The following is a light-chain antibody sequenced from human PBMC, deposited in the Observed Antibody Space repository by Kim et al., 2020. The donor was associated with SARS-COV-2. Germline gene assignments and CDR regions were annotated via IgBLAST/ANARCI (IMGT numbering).Light chain of an antibody. Sequence: KTVTLSCNGSSGSIVDDSVQGYQQRPGGVPNTVIHEDDQRPAGVADRFSGYIDNSSDSAALTVSGLRTEDEADYYCQSYNRDNVIFGGGTQLTVL. CDR3: QSYNRDNVI. J-gene: IGLJ2*01. CDR1: SGSIVDDS. V-gene: IGLV6-57*02. CDR2: EDD.